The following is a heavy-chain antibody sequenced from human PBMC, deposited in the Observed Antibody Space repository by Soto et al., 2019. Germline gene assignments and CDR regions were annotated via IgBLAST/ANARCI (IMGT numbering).Heavy chain of an antibody. CDR1: GFTFSSYG. J-gene: IGHJ4*02. Sequence: GGSLRLSCAASGFTFSSYGMHWVRQAPGKGLEWVAVISYDGSNKYYADSVKGRFTISRDNSKNTLYLQMNSLRAEDTAVYYCAKVNYAHGDYELLDYWGQGTLVTVSS. CDR3: AKVNYAHGDYELLDY. CDR2: ISYDGSNK. D-gene: IGHD4-17*01. V-gene: IGHV3-30*18.